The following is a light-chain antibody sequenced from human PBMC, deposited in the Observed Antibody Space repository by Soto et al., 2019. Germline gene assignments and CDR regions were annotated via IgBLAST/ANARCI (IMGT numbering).Light chain of an antibody. CDR1: SSDVGGYNY. CDR3: SSYAGGNNVV. J-gene: IGLJ2*01. V-gene: IGLV2-8*01. Sequence: QSALTQPPSASGSPGQSVTISCTGTSSDVGGYNYVSWYQQHPGKAPKLVIYEVSKRPSGVPDRFSGSKSGNTASLTVSGLQAEDEADYYCSSYAGGNNVVFGGGTQLTVL. CDR2: EVS.